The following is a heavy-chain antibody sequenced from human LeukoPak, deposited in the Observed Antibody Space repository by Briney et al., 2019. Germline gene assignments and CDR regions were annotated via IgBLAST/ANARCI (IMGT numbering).Heavy chain of an antibody. CDR2: IKQDGSEK. Sequence: GGSLRLSCAGSGFTFSSYWISLVRQAPGEGVEWVANIKQDGSEKYYVDSVKGRFTISRANAKNSLYLQMNSLRAEDTAVYYCARGGSYYASDYWGQGTLVTVSS. D-gene: IGHD1-26*01. J-gene: IGHJ4*02. CDR1: GFTFSSYW. V-gene: IGHV3-7*01. CDR3: ARGGSYYASDY.